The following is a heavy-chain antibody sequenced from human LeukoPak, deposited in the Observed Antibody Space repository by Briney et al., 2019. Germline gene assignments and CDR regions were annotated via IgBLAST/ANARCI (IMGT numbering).Heavy chain of an antibody. CDR1: GFTFSSYG. J-gene: IGHJ3*02. CDR3: AKAMEVAALRDAFDI. CDR2: IPYDGSNK. Sequence: PGRSLRLSCAASGFTFSSYGMHWVRQAPGKGLEWVAVIPYDGSNKYYADSVKGRFTISRDNSKNTLYLQMNSLRAEDTAVYYCAKAMEVAALRDAFDIWGQGTMVTVSS. D-gene: IGHD6-25*01. V-gene: IGHV3-30*18.